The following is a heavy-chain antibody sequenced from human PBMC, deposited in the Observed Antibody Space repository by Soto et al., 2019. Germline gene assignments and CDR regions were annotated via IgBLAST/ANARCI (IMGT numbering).Heavy chain of an antibody. CDR3: ARAGYSYGTGAFDI. CDR2: IYSGGST. Sequence: EVQLVESGGGLVQPGGSLRLSCAASGFTVSSNYMSWVRQAPGKGLEWVSVIYSGGSTYYADSVKGRFTISRDNSKTTPYLQMNSLRAEDTAVYYCARAGYSYGTGAFDIWGQGTMVTVSS. CDR1: GFTVSSNY. D-gene: IGHD5-18*01. J-gene: IGHJ3*02. V-gene: IGHV3-66*01.